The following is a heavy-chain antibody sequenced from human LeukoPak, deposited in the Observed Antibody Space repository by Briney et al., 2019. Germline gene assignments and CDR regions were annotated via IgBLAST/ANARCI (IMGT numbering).Heavy chain of an antibody. CDR3: ARDLLDYGADVVDF. CDR1: GFTFSDYY. J-gene: IGHJ4*02. D-gene: IGHD4-17*01. V-gene: IGHV3-11*05. CDR2: ISGVSTYT. Sequence: GGSLRLSCAASGFTFSDYYMSWIRQAPGEGLEWVSYISGVSTYTNYADSVKGRFTISRDNAKNSLYLQMNNLRAEDTAVYYCARDLLDYGADVVDFWGQGTPVTVSS.